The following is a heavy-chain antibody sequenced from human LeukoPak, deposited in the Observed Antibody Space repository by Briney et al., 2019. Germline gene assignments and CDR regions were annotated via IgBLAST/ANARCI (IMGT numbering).Heavy chain of an antibody. CDR2: INPHSGGT. J-gene: IGHJ3*02. V-gene: IGHV1-2*02. Sequence: ASVKVSCKAPGYTFTGYYMHWVRQAPGQGLEWMGGINPHSGGTNYAQKFQGRVTMTRDTSISTAYMELSRLRSDDTAVYYCARDLSTFGEYDAFDIWAQGTMVTVSS. CDR1: GYTFTGYY. CDR3: ARDLSTFGEYDAFDI. D-gene: IGHD4-17*01.